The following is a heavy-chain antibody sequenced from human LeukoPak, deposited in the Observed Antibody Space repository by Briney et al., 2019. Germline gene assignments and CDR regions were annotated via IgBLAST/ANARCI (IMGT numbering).Heavy chain of an antibody. CDR1: GGSISSSSYY. CDR3: ARGALRYFDWLKKDYYYMDV. V-gene: IGHV4-39*07. J-gene: IGHJ6*03. CDR2: IYYSGSA. Sequence: SETLSLTCTVSGGSISSSSYYWGWIRQPPGKGLEWIGSIYYSGSAYYNPSLKSRVTISVDTSKNQFSLKLKSVTAADTAVYYCARGALRYFDWLKKDYYYMDVWGKGTTVTISS. D-gene: IGHD3-9*01.